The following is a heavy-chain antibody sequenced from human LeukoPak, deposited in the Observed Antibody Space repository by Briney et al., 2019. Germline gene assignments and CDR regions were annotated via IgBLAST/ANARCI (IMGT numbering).Heavy chain of an antibody. CDR1: GGSISSSSYY. V-gene: IGHV4-61*01. D-gene: IGHD3-22*01. Sequence: KPSETLSLTCTVSGGSISSSSYYWSWIRQPPGKGLEWIGYIYYSGSTNYNPSLKSRVTISVDTSKNQFSLKLSSVTAADTAVYYCARDRNSEDSSGYYGAFDIWGQGTMVTVSS. CDR2: IYYSGST. CDR3: ARDRNSEDSSGYYGAFDI. J-gene: IGHJ3*02.